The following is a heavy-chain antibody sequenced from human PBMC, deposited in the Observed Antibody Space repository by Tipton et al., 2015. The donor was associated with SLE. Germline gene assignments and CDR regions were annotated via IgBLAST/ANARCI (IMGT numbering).Heavy chain of an antibody. CDR2: INHSGST. D-gene: IGHD5-24*01. CDR3: ASRGAYRVFAY. J-gene: IGHJ4*02. Sequence: TLSLTCTVYGGSFSGYYWTWIRQPPGKGLEWFGEINHSGSTNYNPSLKSRVTISVDTSKNHFSPKLSSVTAADTAVYYCASRGAYRVFAYWGQGSLVTVA. V-gene: IGHV4-34*01. CDR1: GGSFSGYY.